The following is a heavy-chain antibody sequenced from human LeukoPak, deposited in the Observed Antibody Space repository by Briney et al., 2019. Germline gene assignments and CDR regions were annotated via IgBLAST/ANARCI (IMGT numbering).Heavy chain of an antibody. D-gene: IGHD1-1*01. CDR1: GFIVSTNY. CDR2: IYSGGTT. V-gene: IGHV3-53*01. J-gene: IGHJ3*02. Sequence: PGGPLRLSCAPSGFIVSTNYMSWVRQAQGKGLEWVSVIYSGGTTYYADCVKGRFTISRDNSKNTLYLQMNSLRAEDTAVYSCARQLGPGDAFDIWGQGTMVTVSS. CDR3: ARQLGPGDAFDI.